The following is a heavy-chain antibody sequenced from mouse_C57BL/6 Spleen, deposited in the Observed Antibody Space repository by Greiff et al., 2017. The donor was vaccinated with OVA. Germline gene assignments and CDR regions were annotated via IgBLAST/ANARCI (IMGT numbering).Heavy chain of an antibody. J-gene: IGHJ1*03. D-gene: IGHD1-1*01. Sequence: VQLQQSGPELVKPGASVKISCKASGYTFTDYYMNWVKQSHGKSLEWIGDINPNNGGTSYNQKFKGKATLTVDKSSSTAYMELRSLTSEDSAVYYCARFELRDWYFDVWGTGTTVTVSS. CDR3: ARFELRDWYFDV. CDR2: INPNNGGT. V-gene: IGHV1-26*01. CDR1: GYTFTDYY.